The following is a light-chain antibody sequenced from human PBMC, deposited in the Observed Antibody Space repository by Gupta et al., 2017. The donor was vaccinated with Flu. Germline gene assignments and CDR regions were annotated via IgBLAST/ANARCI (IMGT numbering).Light chain of an antibody. CDR3: MQALQTPRWT. CDR2: LGS. Sequence: DIVMTQSPLSLPVTPGEPASISCRSSQSLLHSNGYNYLDWYLQKPGQSPQLLIYLGSNRASGVPDRFSGSGSGTDFTLKISRVEAEDVGAYDGMQALQTPRWTCGQGTKVEIK. V-gene: IGKV2-28*01. CDR1: QSLLHSNGYNY. J-gene: IGKJ1*01.